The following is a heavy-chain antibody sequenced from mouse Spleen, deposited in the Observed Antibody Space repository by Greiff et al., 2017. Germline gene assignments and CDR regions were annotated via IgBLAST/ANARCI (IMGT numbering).Heavy chain of an antibody. D-gene: IGHD2-3*01. V-gene: IGHV5-16*01. CDR2: INYDGSST. CDR3: ARVDGYWYFDV. Sequence: EVKLMESEGGLVQPGSSMKLSCTASGFTFSDYYMAWVRQVPEKGLEWVANINYDGSSTYYLDSLKSRFIISRDNAKNILYLQMSSLKSEDTATYYCARVDGYWYFDVWGAGTTVTVSS. J-gene: IGHJ1*01. CDR1: GFTFSDYY.